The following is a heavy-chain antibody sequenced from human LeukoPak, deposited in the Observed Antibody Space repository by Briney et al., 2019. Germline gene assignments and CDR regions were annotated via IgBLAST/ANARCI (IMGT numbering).Heavy chain of an antibody. CDR2: FYSGGST. D-gene: IGHD4-17*01. V-gene: IGHV3-53*01. CDR1: GFTVSSNY. CDR3: AREGMTPVTN. Sequence: PGGSLRLSCAASGFTVSSNYMSWGRQAPGKRLEGGAVFYSGGSTYYADSVKGRSTNSRDNSKNTLYPQMNSQRAEDTAVYYCAREGMTPVTNWRQGTLVTVSS. J-gene: IGHJ4*02.